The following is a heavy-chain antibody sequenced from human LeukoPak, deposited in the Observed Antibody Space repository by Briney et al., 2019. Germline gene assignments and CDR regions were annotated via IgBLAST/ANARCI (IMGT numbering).Heavy chain of an antibody. J-gene: IGHJ6*02. D-gene: IGHD3-22*01. Sequence: EASVKVSCKASGYTFTGYYMHWVRQAPGQGLEWMGWMNTNSGNTGYAPKFQGRVTMTRDTSIDTAYMELSSLKSEDTAVYYCARDYFDSSGSVSSIYGLDVWGQGTTVIVSS. CDR1: GYTFTGYY. V-gene: IGHV1-8*02. CDR2: MNTNSGNT. CDR3: ARDYFDSSGSVSSIYGLDV.